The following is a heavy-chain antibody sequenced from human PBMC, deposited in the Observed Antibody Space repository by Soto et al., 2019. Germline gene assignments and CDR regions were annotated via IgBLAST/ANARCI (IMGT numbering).Heavy chain of an antibody. CDR2: INSDGSST. V-gene: IGHV3-74*01. CDR1: GFTFSSYW. J-gene: IGHJ6*02. D-gene: IGHD2-15*01. Sequence: VQLVESGGGLVQPGGSLRLSCAASGFTFSSYWMHWVRQAPGKGLVWVSRINSDGSSTSYADSVKGRFTISRDNAKNTLYLQMNSLRAEDTAVYYCARDCSGGSCYLNYYYYGMDVWGQGTTVTVSS. CDR3: ARDCSGGSCYLNYYYYGMDV.